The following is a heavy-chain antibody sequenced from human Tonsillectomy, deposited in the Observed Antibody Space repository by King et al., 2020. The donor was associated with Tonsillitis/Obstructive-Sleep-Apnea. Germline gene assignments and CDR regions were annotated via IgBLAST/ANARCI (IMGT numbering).Heavy chain of an antibody. J-gene: IGHJ5*02. Sequence: VQLVQSGAEVKKPGESLRISCKGSGYSFTSYWITWVRQMPGKGLEWMGRIDPSDSYTNYSPSFQGHVIISADKSISTAYLQWSSLKASDIAMYYCARMTLRSASSYTANWFDLWGQGPLVTVSS. V-gene: IGHV5-10-1*01. D-gene: IGHD2-2*02. CDR2: IDPSDSYT. CDR1: GYSFTSYW. CDR3: ARMTLRSASSYTANWFDL.